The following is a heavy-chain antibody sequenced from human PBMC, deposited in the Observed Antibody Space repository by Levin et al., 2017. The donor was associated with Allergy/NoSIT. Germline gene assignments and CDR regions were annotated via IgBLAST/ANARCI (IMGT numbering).Heavy chain of an antibody. D-gene: IGHD1-1*01. CDR1: GFTFDDYA. J-gene: IGHJ3*02. CDR2: ISWNSGSI. Sequence: GGSLRLSCAASGFTFDDYAMHWVRQAPGKGLEWVSGISWNSGSIGYADSVKGRFTISRDNAKNSLYLQMNSLRAEDTALYYCAKDMHNWNDGDDAFDIWGQGTMVTVSS. CDR3: AKDMHNWNDGDDAFDI. V-gene: IGHV3-9*01.